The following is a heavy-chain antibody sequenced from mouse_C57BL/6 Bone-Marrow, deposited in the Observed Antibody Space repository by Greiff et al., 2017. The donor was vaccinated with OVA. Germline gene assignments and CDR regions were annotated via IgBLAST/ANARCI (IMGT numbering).Heavy chain of an antibody. CDR2: SRNKANDYTT. CDR3: ARDATWYFDG. CDR1: GFTFSDFY. V-gene: IGHV7-1*01. J-gene: IGHJ1*03. Sequence: EVMLVASGGGLVQSGRSLRLSCATSGFTFSDFYMEWVRQAPGKGLEWIAASRNKANDYTTEYSASVKGRFIVSRDTSQSILYLQMNALRAEDTAMYYCARDATWYFDGWGTGTTVTVSS.